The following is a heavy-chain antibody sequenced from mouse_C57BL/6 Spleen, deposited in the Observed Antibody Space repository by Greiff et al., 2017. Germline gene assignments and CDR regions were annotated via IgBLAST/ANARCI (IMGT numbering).Heavy chain of an antibody. V-gene: IGHV7-3*01. CDR1: GFTFTDYY. J-gene: IGHJ2*01. CDR3: ARYLYYYGSFDY. Sequence: EVHLVESGGGLVQPGGSLSLSCAASGFTFTDYYMSWVRQPPGKALEWLGFIRNKANGYTTEYSASVKGRFTISRDNSQSILYLQMNALRAEDSATYDCARYLYYYGSFDYWGQGTTLTVSS. CDR2: IRNKANGYTT. D-gene: IGHD1-1*01.